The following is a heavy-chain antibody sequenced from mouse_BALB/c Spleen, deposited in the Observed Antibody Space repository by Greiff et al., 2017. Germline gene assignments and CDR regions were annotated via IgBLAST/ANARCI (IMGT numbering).Heavy chain of an antibody. CDR1: GYTFTDYN. CDR3: ALYDGSAMDY. Sequence: VQLKQSGPELVKPGASVKIPCKASGYTFTDYNMDWVKQSHGKSLEWIGDINPNNGGTIYNQKFKGKATLTVDKSSSTAYMELRSLTSEDTAVYYCALYDGSAMDYWGQGTSVTVSS. D-gene: IGHD2-3*01. V-gene: IGHV1-18*01. J-gene: IGHJ4*01. CDR2: INPNNGGT.